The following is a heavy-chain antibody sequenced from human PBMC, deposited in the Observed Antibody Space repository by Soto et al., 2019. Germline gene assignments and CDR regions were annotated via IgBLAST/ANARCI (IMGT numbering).Heavy chain of an antibody. Sequence: ASETLSLTCTVSGGSISSSTYYWDWIRQPPGKGLEWIGAMYYTGNKNYNPSLESRVTMSVDTSKNQFSLKLSSVTPTDTAVYYCARETVVVPAGGWFDPWGQGTLVTVSS. CDR1: GGSISSSTYY. D-gene: IGHD2-2*01. J-gene: IGHJ5*02. CDR2: MYYTGNK. V-gene: IGHV4-39*02. CDR3: ARETVVVPAGGWFDP.